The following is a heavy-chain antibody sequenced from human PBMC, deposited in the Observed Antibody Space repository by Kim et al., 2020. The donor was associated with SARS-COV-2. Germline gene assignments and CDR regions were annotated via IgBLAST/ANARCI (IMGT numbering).Heavy chain of an antibody. V-gene: IGHV1-3*01. Sequence: ASVKVSCKASGYTFTSYAMHWVRQAPGQRLEWMGWINACNGNTKYSQKFQGRVTITRDTSASTAYMELSSLRSGDTAVYYCARDLMVRGVSPKNYYYYYGMDVWGQGTTVTVSS. CDR2: INACNGNT. CDR3: ARDLMVRGVSPKNYYYYYGMDV. J-gene: IGHJ6*02. CDR1: GYTFTSYA. D-gene: IGHD3-10*01.